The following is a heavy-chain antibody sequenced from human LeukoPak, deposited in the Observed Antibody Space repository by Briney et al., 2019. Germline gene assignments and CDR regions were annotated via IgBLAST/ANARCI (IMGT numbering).Heavy chain of an antibody. CDR3: ARWKVGATTDAFDI. V-gene: IGHV4-59*08. Sequence: PSEALSLTCTVSGGSISSYYWSWIRQPPGKGLEWIGYIYYSGSTNYNPSLKSRVTISVDTSKNQFSLKLSSVTAADTAVYYCARWKVGATTDAFDIWGQGTMVTVSS. CDR1: GGSISSYY. J-gene: IGHJ3*02. D-gene: IGHD1-26*01. CDR2: IYYSGST.